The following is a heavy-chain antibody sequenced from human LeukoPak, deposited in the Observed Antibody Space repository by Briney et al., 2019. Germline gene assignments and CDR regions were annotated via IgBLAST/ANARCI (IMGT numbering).Heavy chain of an antibody. CDR3: AKAELYGSGSYYSYYFDY. Sequence: SCKASGGTFSSYAMSWVRQAPGKGLEWVSAISGSGGSTYYADSVKGRFTISRDNSKNTLYLQMNSLRAEDTAVYYCAKAELYGSGSYYSYYFDYWGQGTLVTVSS. CDR1: GGTFSSYA. CDR2: ISGSGGST. D-gene: IGHD3-10*01. V-gene: IGHV3-23*01. J-gene: IGHJ4*02.